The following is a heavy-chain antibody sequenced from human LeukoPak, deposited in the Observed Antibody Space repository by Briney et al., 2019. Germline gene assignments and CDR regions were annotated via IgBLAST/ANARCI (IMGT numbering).Heavy chain of an antibody. V-gene: IGHV4-39*07. CDR3: ARVSMDCTNGVCYYYYYYYMDV. Sequence: SETLSLTCSVSGGSISPYYWSWIRQPPGKGLEWIGSIYYSGSTYYNPSLKSRVTISVDTSKNQFSLKLSSVTAADTAVYYCARVSMDCTNGVCYYYYYYYMDVWGKGTTVTVSS. J-gene: IGHJ6*03. CDR2: IYYSGST. CDR1: GGSISPYY. D-gene: IGHD2-8*01.